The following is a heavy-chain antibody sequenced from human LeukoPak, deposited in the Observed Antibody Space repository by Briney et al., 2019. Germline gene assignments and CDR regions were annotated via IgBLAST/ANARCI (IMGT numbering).Heavy chain of an antibody. CDR3: ARGLIVVVPAAMPACWFDP. CDR1: GGSFSGYY. J-gene: IGHJ5*02. D-gene: IGHD2-2*01. V-gene: IGHV4-34*01. CDR2: IIHSGGT. Sequence: SETLSLTCAVYGGSFSGYYWSWIRQPPGKGLEWIGEIIHSGGTNYNPSLKSRLTISVDTSKNQFSLKLTSVTAADTAVYYCARGLIVVVPAAMPACWFDPWGQGTLVTVSS.